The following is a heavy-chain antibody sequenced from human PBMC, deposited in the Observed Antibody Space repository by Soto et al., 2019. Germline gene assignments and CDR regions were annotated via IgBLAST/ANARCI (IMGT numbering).Heavy chain of an antibody. J-gene: IGHJ6*02. V-gene: IGHV4-34*01. CDR1: GGSFSGYY. CDR2: INHIGST. D-gene: IGHD3-16*01. Sequence: SETLALTCAVYGGSFSGYYWSWIRHPPGKGLDLIGEINHIGSTNYNPSLKGRVTISVDTSKNQFSLKLSSVTAADTAVYYCARAPLRRPHGFSYYYYGMDVWGQGTTVTVSS. CDR3: ARAPLRRPHGFSYYYYGMDV.